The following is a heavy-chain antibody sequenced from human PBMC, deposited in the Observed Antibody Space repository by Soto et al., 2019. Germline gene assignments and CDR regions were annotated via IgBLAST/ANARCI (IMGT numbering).Heavy chain of an antibody. CDR3: AKDRPEAAAGHFDY. V-gene: IGHV3-23*01. Sequence: GESLKISCAASGFTFSSYAMSWVRQAPGKGLEWVSAISGSGGSTYYADSVKGRFTISRDNSKNTLYLQMNSLRAEDTTVYYCAKDRPEAAAGHFDYWGQGTLVTVSS. D-gene: IGHD6-13*01. CDR2: ISGSGGST. CDR1: GFTFSSYA. J-gene: IGHJ4*02.